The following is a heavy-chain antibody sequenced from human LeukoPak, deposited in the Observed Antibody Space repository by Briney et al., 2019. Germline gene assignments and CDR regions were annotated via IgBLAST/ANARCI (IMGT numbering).Heavy chain of an antibody. CDR1: GFTFDDYA. D-gene: IGHD6-6*01. CDR3: ATAPRPDRPFDY. Sequence: GGSLRLSCAASGFTFDDYAMSWVRQAPGKGLEWVSAISGSGGSTHYADSVKGRFTISRDNSKDTLYLQMNSLRAEDTAVYYCATAPRPDRPFDYWGQGTLVTVSS. J-gene: IGHJ4*02. V-gene: IGHV3-23*01. CDR2: ISGSGGST.